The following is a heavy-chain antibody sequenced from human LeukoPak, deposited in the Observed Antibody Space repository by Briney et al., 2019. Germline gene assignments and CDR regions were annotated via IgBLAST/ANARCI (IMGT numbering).Heavy chain of an antibody. V-gene: IGHV1-8*01. D-gene: IGHD3-10*01. CDR2: MNPNSGNT. J-gene: IGHJ4*02. Sequence: ASVEVSCKASGYTFTSYDINWVRQAPGQGLGWMGCMNPNSGNTGYAQKFQGRVTMTRNTSISTAYMELSSLRSEDTAVYYCARVFTRYYGSGSYQNDYWGQGTLGTVSS. CDR1: GYTFTSYD. CDR3: ARVFTRYYGSGSYQNDY.